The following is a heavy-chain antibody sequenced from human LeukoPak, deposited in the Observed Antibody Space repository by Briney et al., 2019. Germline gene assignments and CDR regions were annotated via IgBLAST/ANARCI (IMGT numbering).Heavy chain of an antibody. Sequence: GGSLRLSCAASGFTFDDYAMHWVRQAPGKGLEWVSLISGDGGTTFYADSVKGRFTISRDNSKNSLYLQINRLRTEDTALYYCAKVFVRGYTYGYRNYFDDWGQGTLVTVSS. V-gene: IGHV3-43*02. CDR1: GFTFDDYA. CDR2: ISGDGGTT. CDR3: AKVFVRGYTYGYRNYFDD. J-gene: IGHJ4*02. D-gene: IGHD5-18*01.